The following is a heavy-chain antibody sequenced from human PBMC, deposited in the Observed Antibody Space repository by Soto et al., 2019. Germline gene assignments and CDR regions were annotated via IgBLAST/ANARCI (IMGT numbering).Heavy chain of an antibody. V-gene: IGHV3-72*01. Sequence: PGGSLRLSCVASGFTVSSEYMSWVRQAPGKGLEWVGRIRNKANSYTAEYAASVKGRFTISRDDSKKTAYLQMNSLESEDTAVYYCSRDDSDWFFNWGRGTLVTVSS. D-gene: IGHD3-9*01. J-gene: IGHJ4*02. CDR2: IRNKANSYTA. CDR1: GFTVSSEY. CDR3: SRDDSDWFFN.